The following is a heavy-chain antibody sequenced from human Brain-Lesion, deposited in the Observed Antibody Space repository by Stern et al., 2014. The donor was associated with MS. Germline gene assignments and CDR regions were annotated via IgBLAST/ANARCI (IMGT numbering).Heavy chain of an antibody. CDR2: INPNTGGT. CDR1: GYIFTGYY. Sequence: VQLVQSGAEVKKPGASVKVSCKTSGYIFTGYYIHWVRQATGQGLEWMAWINPNTGGTKYAQKFQGRATMSRDTSISTAYVELSSLTSDDTAVYYCARDQRGITIFGVVTDYYYLGMDVWGQGTTVTVSS. D-gene: IGHD3-3*01. V-gene: IGHV1-2*02. CDR3: ARDQRGITIFGVVTDYYYLGMDV. J-gene: IGHJ6*02.